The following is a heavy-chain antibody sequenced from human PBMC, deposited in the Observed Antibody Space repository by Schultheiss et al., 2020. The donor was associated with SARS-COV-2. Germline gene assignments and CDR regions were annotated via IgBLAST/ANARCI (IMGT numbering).Heavy chain of an antibody. Sequence: GGSLRLSCAASGFTFSSYAMSWVRQAPGKGLEWVSVIGGDGSGINYADSVKGRFTISRDSSKNTLFLQMNGLRTEDTAVYYCARERGRITMVRGVITPYNWFDPWGQGTLVTVSS. D-gene: IGHD3-10*01. CDR1: GFTFSSYA. V-gene: IGHV3-23*01. CDR3: ARERGRITMVRGVITPYNWFDP. CDR2: IGGDGSGI. J-gene: IGHJ5*02.